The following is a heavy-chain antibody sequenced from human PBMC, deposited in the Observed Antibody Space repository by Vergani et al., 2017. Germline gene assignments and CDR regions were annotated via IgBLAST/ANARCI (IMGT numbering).Heavy chain of an antibody. J-gene: IGHJ4*02. D-gene: IGHD6-13*01. CDR3: ARGPAAQQLVRNFDY. CDR2: INHSGST. CDR1: GGSFSGYY. Sequence: QVQLQESGPGLVKPSGTLSLTCAVYGGSFSGYYWSWIRQPPGKGLEWIGKINHSGSTNYNPSLKSRVTISVDTSKNQFSLKLSSVTAADTAVYYCARGPAAQQLVRNFDYWGQGTLVTVSS. V-gene: IGHV4-34*01.